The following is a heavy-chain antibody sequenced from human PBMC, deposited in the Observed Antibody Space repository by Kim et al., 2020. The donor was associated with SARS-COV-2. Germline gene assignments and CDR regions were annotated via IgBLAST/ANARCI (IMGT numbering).Heavy chain of an antibody. J-gene: IGHJ5*02. CDR2: ISYDGSNK. D-gene: IGHD3-10*01. V-gene: IGHV3-33*05. CDR1: GFTFSSYG. Sequence: GGSLRLSCAASGFTFSSYGMHWVRQAPGKGLEWVAVISYDGSNKYYADSVKGRFTISRDNSKNTLYLQMNSLRAEDTAVYYCAREIAIGRSLWRGYGSGSYYNPPQFDPWGQGTLVTVSS. CDR3: AREIAIGRSLWRGYGSGSYYNPPQFDP.